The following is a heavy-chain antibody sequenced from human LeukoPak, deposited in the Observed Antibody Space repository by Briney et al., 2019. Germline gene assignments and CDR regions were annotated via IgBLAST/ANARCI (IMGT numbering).Heavy chain of an antibody. CDR2: IIPIFGTA. J-gene: IGHJ5*02. V-gene: IGHV1-69*13. Sequence: SVKVSCKASGGTFSSYAISWVRQAPGQGLEWMGGIIPIFGTANYAQKFQGRVTITADESTSTAYMELSSLRSEDTAVYYCARQSAAPMNWFDPWGQGTLVTVSS. CDR3: ARQSAAPMNWFDP. D-gene: IGHD6-13*01. CDR1: GGTFSSYA.